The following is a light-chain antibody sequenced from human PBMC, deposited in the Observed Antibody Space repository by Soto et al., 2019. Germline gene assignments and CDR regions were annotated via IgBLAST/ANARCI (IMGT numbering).Light chain of an antibody. V-gene: IGKV1-5*03. J-gene: IGKJ2*01. Sequence: DIQLTQFPSTLSASIGDRVTITCLASQTISSSLAWYQQKPGKAPKLLIYKASNLETGVPSRFSGSGSGTEFALTISSLQPDDFATYYCQQYIRYSPYTFGQGTRLEIK. CDR1: QTISSS. CDR3: QQYIRYSPYT. CDR2: KAS.